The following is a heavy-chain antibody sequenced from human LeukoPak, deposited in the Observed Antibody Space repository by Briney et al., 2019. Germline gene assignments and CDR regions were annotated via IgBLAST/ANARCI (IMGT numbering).Heavy chain of an antibody. D-gene: IGHD5-24*01. J-gene: IGHJ4*02. V-gene: IGHV3-48*03. CDR2: ISSSGSTI. CDR3: ARVPRDLPPYFDY. Sequence: GGSLRLSCAASGFTFSSYEMNWFRQAPVKGLEWVSYISSSGSTIYYADSVKGRFTISRDNAKNSLYLQMNSLRAEDTAVYYCARVPRDLPPYFDYWGQGTLVTVSS. CDR1: GFTFSSYE.